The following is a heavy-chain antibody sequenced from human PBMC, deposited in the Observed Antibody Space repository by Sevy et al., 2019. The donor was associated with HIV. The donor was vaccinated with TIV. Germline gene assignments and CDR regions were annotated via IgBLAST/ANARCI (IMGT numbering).Heavy chain of an antibody. CDR1: GFTFSNAW. CDR2: IKSKTDGGTT. V-gene: IGHV3-15*01. J-gene: IGHJ3*02. Sequence: GGSLRLSCAASGFTFSNAWMSWVRQAPGKGLEWVGRIKSKTDGGTTDYAAPVKGRFTISRDDSKNTLYLQMNSLKTEDTAVYYCTTDLGQGLEWLFDAFDIWGQGTMVTVSS. CDR3: TTDLGQGLEWLFDAFDI. D-gene: IGHD3-3*01.